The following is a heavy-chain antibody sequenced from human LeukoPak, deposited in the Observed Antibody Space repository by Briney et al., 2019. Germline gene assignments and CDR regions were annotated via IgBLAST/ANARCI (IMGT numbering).Heavy chain of an antibody. CDR2: ISSGSGHI. V-gene: IGHV3-21*01. CDR3: ARFLTVAVVPQRVDC. Sequence: GGSLRLSWAASGFNFDSYTMTWVRQAPGKGLEWVSSISSGSGHIYYEDSMKGRFTISRDNAKSSLYLQMNSLRAEDTAVYYCARFLTVAVVPQRVDCWGQGTLVTVSS. D-gene: IGHD6-19*01. J-gene: IGHJ4*02. CDR1: GFNFDSYT.